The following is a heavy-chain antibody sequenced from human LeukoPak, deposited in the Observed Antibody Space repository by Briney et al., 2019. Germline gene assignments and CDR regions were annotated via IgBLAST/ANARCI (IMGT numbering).Heavy chain of an antibody. Sequence: PGGSLSLSCAASGFPFRSNYMSWVRQAPGKGLEWVSVIYSGGSTYYADSVKGRFTISRDNAKNTLYLQMNSLRAEDTAVYYCARGIRQTLGTAGASDIWGQGTMVTVSS. CDR2: IYSGGST. D-gene: IGHD7-27*01. CDR3: ARGIRQTLGTAGASDI. V-gene: IGHV3-53*01. CDR1: GFPFRSNY. J-gene: IGHJ3*02.